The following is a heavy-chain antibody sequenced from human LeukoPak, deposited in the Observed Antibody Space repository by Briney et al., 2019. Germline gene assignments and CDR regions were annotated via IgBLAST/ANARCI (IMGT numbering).Heavy chain of an antibody. V-gene: IGHV4-31*03. CDR2: IYYSGST. J-gene: IGHJ1*01. Sequence: SQTLSLTCTVSGGPISCGGYSWSWIRQHPGKGLEWIGYIYYSGSTYYNPSLKSRVTISVDTSKNQFSLKLSSVTAADTAVYYCARSASIAAADSAEYFQHWGQGTLVTVSS. D-gene: IGHD6-13*01. CDR3: ARSASIAAADSAEYFQH. CDR1: GGPISCGGYS.